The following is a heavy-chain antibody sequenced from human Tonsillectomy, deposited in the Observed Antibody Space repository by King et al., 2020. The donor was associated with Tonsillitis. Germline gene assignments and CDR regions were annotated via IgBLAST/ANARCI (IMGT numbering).Heavy chain of an antibody. V-gene: IGHV4-61*02. CDR3: ATDGYYYFYMDV. CDR1: GDSISSGRYY. CDR2: IYTRGST. J-gene: IGHJ6*03. Sequence: QLQESGPGLVKPSQTLSLTCTVSGDSISSGRYYWTWIRQPPGKGLVWIGRIYTRGSTNYNPSLQSRVTMSVDTSTNQFSLKLSSVTAADTAVYYCATDGYYYFYMDVWGKGTTVTVSS.